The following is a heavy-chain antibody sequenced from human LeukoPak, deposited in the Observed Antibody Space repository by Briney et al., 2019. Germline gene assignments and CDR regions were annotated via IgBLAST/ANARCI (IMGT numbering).Heavy chain of an antibody. CDR2: IYYNGST. CDR3: ARGDSSGWYPFDY. J-gene: IGHJ4*02. D-gene: IGHD6-19*01. CDR1: GGSISSYY. Sequence: SETLSLTCTVSGGSISSYYWSWIRQPPGKGLEWIGYIYYNGSTNYNPSLKSRVTISVDTSKNQFSLKLSSVTAADTAVYYCARGDSSGWYPFDYWGQGTLATVSS. V-gene: IGHV4-59*01.